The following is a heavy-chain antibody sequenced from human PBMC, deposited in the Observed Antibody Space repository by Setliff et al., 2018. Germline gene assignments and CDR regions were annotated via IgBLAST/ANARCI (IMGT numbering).Heavy chain of an antibody. J-gene: IGHJ4*02. CDR3: STLTTVTTSPL. Sequence: PGGSLRLSCAASEFTFSNAWMSWVRQAPGKGLEWVGRIKSKTDGGTTDYAAPVKGRFTISRDDSKNTLYLQMNSLETEDTAVYYCSTLTTVTTSPLWGQGTLVTVSS. V-gene: IGHV3-15*01. CDR2: IKSKTDGGTT. D-gene: IGHD4-17*01. CDR1: EFTFSNAW.